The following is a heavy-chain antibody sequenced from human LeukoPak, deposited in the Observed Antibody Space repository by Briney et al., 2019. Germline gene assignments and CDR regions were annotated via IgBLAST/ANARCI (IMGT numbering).Heavy chain of an antibody. Sequence: SETLSLTCTASGGSISSYYWGWIRQPPGKGLEWIGYIYYSGSTNYNPSLKSRITISVDTSKNQFSLKLSSVTAADTAVYYCARNWYGSSWSEQIYYFDYWGQGTLVTVSS. V-gene: IGHV4-59*08. CDR2: IYYSGST. J-gene: IGHJ4*02. CDR1: GGSISSYY. CDR3: ARNWYGSSWSEQIYYFDY. D-gene: IGHD6-13*01.